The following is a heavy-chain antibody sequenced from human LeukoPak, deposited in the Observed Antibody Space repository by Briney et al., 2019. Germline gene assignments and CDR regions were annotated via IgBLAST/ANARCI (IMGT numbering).Heavy chain of an antibody. CDR3: AGICIGYCSSTR. J-gene: IGHJ4*02. Sequence: SETLSLTCAVSGGSISSSNWWSWVRQPPGKGLEWIGEIYHSGSTNYNPSLKSRVTIFVDTSKNHFSLKLSSVTAADTAVYYCAGICIGYCSSTRWGQGTLVTVSS. CDR1: GGSISSSNW. CDR2: IYHSGST. V-gene: IGHV4-4*02. D-gene: IGHD2-2*03.